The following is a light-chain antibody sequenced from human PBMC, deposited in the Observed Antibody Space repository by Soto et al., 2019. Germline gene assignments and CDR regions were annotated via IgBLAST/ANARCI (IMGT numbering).Light chain of an antibody. Sequence: QAVVTQPPSASGTPGQRVAISCSGSSSNIGGNIVNWYQQVPGTAPKLLIYSNSQRPSGVPDRFSGSKSGTSASLAISGLQSEDEADYYCAAWDDSLTGYVFGTGTKLTVL. V-gene: IGLV1-44*01. CDR3: AAWDDSLTGYV. CDR1: SSNIGGNI. CDR2: SNS. J-gene: IGLJ1*01.